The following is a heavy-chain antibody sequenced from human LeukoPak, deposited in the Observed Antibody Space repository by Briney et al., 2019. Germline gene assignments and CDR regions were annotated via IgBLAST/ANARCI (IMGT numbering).Heavy chain of an antibody. CDR1: GYTFTGYY. D-gene: IGHD2-15*01. CDR3: ARSIWLVVNFDY. V-gene: IGHV1-2*02. J-gene: IGHJ4*02. Sequence: ASVKVSCKASGYTFTGYYMHWVRQTPGQGLEWMGWINPNSGGTNYAQKFQGRVTMTRDTSISTAYMELSRLRSDDTAVYYCARSIWLVVNFDYWGQGNLVTVSS. CDR2: INPNSGGT.